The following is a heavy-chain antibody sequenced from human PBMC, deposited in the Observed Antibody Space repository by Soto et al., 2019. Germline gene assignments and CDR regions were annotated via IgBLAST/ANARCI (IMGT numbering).Heavy chain of an antibody. J-gene: IGHJ4*02. Sequence: PGGSLRLSCTASVFTFSNYGMSWVRQAPGKGLEWVSAISSGSGTFYAESVKGRFTISRDNSKNTLYLQMNSLRAEDTAVYYCAKENSGYEKWGPGTLVTVSS. CDR1: VFTFSNYG. D-gene: IGHD5-12*01. CDR2: ISSGSGT. CDR3: AKENSGYEK. V-gene: IGHV3-23*01.